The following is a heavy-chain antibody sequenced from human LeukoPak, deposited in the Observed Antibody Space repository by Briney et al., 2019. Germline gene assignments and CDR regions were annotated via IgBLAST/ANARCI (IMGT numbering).Heavy chain of an antibody. CDR2: IIPIFGTA. Sequence: GASVKVTCKASGDTFSSYAISWVQQAPGQGLEWMGGIIPIFGTANYAQKFQGRVTITADESTSTAYMELSSLRSEDTAVYYCARGRMAGTYVFDYWGQGTLVTVS. CDR1: GDTFSSYA. CDR3: ARGRMAGTYVFDY. V-gene: IGHV1-69*13. D-gene: IGHD6-19*01. J-gene: IGHJ4*02.